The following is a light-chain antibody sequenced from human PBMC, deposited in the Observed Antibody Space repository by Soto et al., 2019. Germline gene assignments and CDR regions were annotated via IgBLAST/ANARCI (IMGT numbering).Light chain of an antibody. J-gene: IGLJ3*02. Sequence: QSALTQPRSVSGSPGQSVTISCTGTSNDVGAYNYVSWYQQFPGTAPKLLIYDFARRPSGVPDRFSGSKSGNTASLTISGLQAEDEGDYYCCSYAGTYTWVFGGGTKLTVL. V-gene: IGLV2-11*01. CDR2: DFA. CDR3: CSYAGTYTWV. CDR1: SNDVGAYNY.